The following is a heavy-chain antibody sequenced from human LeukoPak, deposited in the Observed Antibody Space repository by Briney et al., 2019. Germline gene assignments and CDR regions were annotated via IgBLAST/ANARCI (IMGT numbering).Heavy chain of an antibody. CDR1: GYTFTSYG. Sequence: ASVKVSCKASGYTFTSYGISWVRQAPGQGLEWMGWISTYNGHTNYARKVQGRVTMTTDTSTSTAYMELRSLRSDDTAVYYCARALWFGEGEFDYWGQGTLVTVSS. CDR2: ISTYNGHT. CDR3: ARALWFGEGEFDY. J-gene: IGHJ4*02. V-gene: IGHV1-18*01. D-gene: IGHD3-10*01.